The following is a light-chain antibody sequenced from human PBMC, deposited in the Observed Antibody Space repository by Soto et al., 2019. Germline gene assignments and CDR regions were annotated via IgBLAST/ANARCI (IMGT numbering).Light chain of an antibody. Sequence: GDRVTITCRASQSINKWMAWYQLKPGKAPELLIYAASNLQREVLSRFRGSGSGTDFTLTISSLQPEDFASYYCQQSYTVLSLTFGQGTKVDI. CDR2: AAS. CDR1: QSINKW. V-gene: IGKV1-39*01. J-gene: IGKJ1*01. CDR3: QQSYTVLSLT.